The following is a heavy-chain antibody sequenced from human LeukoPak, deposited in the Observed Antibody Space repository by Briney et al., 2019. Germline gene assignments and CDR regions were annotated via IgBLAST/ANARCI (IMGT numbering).Heavy chain of an antibody. CDR3: ARDGYSFGHDFDY. V-gene: IGHV3-74*01. Sequence: QPGGSLRLSCAASGFTFSSYLMHWVRHTPGKGLVWVSRIKGDGSSTSYADSVKGRFTISRDNAKNTLYLQMNSLRAEDTAVYYCARDGYSFGHDFDYWGQGTLVTVSS. D-gene: IGHD5-18*01. CDR2: IKGDGSST. J-gene: IGHJ4*02. CDR1: GFTFSSYL.